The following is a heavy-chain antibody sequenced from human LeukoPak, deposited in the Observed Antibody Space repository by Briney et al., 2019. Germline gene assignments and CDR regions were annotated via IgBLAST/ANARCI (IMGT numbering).Heavy chain of an antibody. Sequence: GGSLRLSCAASGFTVSSNYMSWVRQAPGKGLEWVSVIYSGGSTYYADSVKGRFTISRDNSKNTLYLQMNSLRAEDTAVYYCAKGAYDFWSGYQYYFDYWGQGTLVTVSS. J-gene: IGHJ4*02. CDR1: GFTVSSNY. V-gene: IGHV3-53*01. CDR3: AKGAYDFWSGYQYYFDY. CDR2: IYSGGST. D-gene: IGHD3-3*01.